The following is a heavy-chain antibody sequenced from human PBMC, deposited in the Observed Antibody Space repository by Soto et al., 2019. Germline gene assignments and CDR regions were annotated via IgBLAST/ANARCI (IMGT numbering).Heavy chain of an antibody. CDR3: ARDGPAGIAAAGRGMDV. J-gene: IGHJ6*02. CDR1: GFTFISYS. D-gene: IGHD6-13*01. CDR2: ISSSSSTI. V-gene: IGHV3-48*02. Sequence: PWGSLRLSCAASGFTFISYSMNFFRHSPFKWLEWVSYISSSSSTIYYADSVKGRFTISRDNAKNSLYLQMNSLRDEDTAVYYCARDGPAGIAAAGRGMDVWGQGTTVTVSS.